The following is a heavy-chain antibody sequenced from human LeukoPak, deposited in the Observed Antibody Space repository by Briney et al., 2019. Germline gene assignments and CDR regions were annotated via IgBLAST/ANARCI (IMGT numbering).Heavy chain of an antibody. D-gene: IGHD3-22*01. Sequence: GGSLRLSCAASGFTFSSYAMSWVRQAPGKGLEWVSAISGSGGSTYYADSVKGRFTISRDNSKNTLYLQMNSLRAEDTAVYYCAKGRYDSSGFNWAAWGQGTLVTVSS. CDR3: AKGRYDSSGFNWAA. V-gene: IGHV3-23*01. J-gene: IGHJ4*02. CDR2: ISGSGGST. CDR1: GFTFSSYA.